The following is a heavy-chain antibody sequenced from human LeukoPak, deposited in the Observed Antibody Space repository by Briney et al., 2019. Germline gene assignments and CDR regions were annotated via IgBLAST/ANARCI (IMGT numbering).Heavy chain of an antibody. D-gene: IGHD6-19*01. V-gene: IGHV3-11*01. CDR1: GFTFSDYY. CDR3: AKDRASGSGSYSYRGFDY. J-gene: IGHJ4*02. CDR2: ISSSGSTI. Sequence: PGGSLRLSCAASGFTFSDYYMSWIRQAPGKGLEWVSYISSSGSTIYYADSVKGRFTISRDNSKNTLYLQMNSLRAEDTAVYYCAKDRASGSGSYSYRGFDYWGQGTLVTVSS.